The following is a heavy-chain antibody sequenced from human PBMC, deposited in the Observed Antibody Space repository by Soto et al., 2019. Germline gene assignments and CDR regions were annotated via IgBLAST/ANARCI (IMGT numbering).Heavy chain of an antibody. CDR3: ARDVRDRRDYDFWSGYYFDY. CDR1: GGSISSGGYY. Sequence: SETLSLTCTVSGGSISSGGYYWSWIRQHPGKGLEWIGYIYYSGSTYYNPSLKSRVTISVDTSKNQFSLKLSSVTAADTAVYYCARDVRDRRDYDFWSGYYFDYWGQETLVTVSS. J-gene: IGHJ4*02. CDR2: IYYSGST. D-gene: IGHD3-3*01. V-gene: IGHV4-31*03.